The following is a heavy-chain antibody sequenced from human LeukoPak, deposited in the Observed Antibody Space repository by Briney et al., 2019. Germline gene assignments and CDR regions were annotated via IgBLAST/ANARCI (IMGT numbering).Heavy chain of an antibody. V-gene: IGHV4-39*07. Sequence: SETLSLTCTVSGGSISSSSYYWGWIRQPPGKGLEWIGEINHSGSTNYNPSLKSRVTISVDTSKNQFSLKLSSVTAADTAVYYCARGRRITIFGVVIRPLSPYYYYMDVWGKGTTVTVSS. CDR1: GGSISSSSYY. CDR2: INHSGST. D-gene: IGHD3-3*01. CDR3: ARGRRITIFGVVIRPLSPYYYYMDV. J-gene: IGHJ6*03.